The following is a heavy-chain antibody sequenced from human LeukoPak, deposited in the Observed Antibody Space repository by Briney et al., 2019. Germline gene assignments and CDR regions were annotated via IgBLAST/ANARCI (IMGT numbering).Heavy chain of an antibody. CDR2: INGNGGRT. V-gene: IGHV3-20*04. D-gene: IGHD1-26*01. Sequence: GGSLRLSCVASGFIFNEYGMTWVRQIPGKGLEWVCGINGNGGRTGYADSVKGRFTISRDNAKNSLYLEMDSLRAEDTALYFCARLFNAGLGAPLDYGGQGTLVTVSS. CDR3: ARLFNAGLGAPLDY. J-gene: IGHJ4*02. CDR1: GFIFNEYG.